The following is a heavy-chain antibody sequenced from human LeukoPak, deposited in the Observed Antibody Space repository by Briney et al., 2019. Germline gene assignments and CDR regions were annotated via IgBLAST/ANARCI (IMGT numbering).Heavy chain of an antibody. CDR2: ISAYNGNT. J-gene: IGHJ4*02. V-gene: IGHV1-18*01. Sequence: GASVKLSCKASGYTCTSYGISWVRQAPAQGLEWMGWISAYNGNTNYAQKLQGRVTMSTDASTSTAYMELRSLRSDDTAVYHCARDPGYCSSTSCLPGAPIDYWGQGTLVTVSS. CDR3: ARDPGYCSSTSCLPGAPIDY. D-gene: IGHD2-2*01. CDR1: GYTCTSYG.